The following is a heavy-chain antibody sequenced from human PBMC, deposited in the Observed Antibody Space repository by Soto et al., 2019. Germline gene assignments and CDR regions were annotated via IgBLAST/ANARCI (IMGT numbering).Heavy chain of an antibody. D-gene: IGHD3-22*01. Sequence: PGGSLRLSCEGSGFTSSSSLMHSVRQAPGKGLEWVALISFDGSKKNYADSVKGRFTISRDNSKDMMYLQMNSLRPEDTAVYYCARGVCFFSRSSGSSPDYRGSGTRGAV. CDR2: ISFDGSKK. CDR3: ARGVCFFSRSSGSSPDY. CDR1: GFTSSSSL. V-gene: IGHV3-30-3*01. J-gene: IGHJ4*02.